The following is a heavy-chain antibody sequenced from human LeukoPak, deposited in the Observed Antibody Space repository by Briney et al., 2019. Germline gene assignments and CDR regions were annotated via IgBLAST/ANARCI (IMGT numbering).Heavy chain of an antibody. V-gene: IGHV4-59*11. CDR2: IYGSGST. Sequence: SETLSLTCTVSGDSISSRYWSWIRQPPGKGLEWIGYIYGSGSTKYNPSLESRVTISLDTSKNQFSLKLSSVTAADTAVYYCARDPGITMVRGVARHYYGTDVWGQETTVTVS. CDR1: GDSISSRY. D-gene: IGHD3-10*01. J-gene: IGHJ6*02. CDR3: ARDPGITMVRGVARHYYGTDV.